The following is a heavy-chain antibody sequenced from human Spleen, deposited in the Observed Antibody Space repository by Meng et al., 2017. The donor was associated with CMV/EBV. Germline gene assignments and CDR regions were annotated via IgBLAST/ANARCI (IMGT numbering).Heavy chain of an antibody. V-gene: IGHV1-46*01. Sequence: ASVKVSCKASGYTFTGYYMHWVRQAPGQGLEWMGIINPRDGSTSYAQKFQGRVIMTRDTSTSTVYMELSSLRSEDTAVYYCARDREVEGQLDAFDIWGQGTMVTVSS. J-gene: IGHJ3*02. CDR1: GYTFTGYY. CDR2: INPRDGST. D-gene: IGHD6-6*01. CDR3: ARDREVEGQLDAFDI.